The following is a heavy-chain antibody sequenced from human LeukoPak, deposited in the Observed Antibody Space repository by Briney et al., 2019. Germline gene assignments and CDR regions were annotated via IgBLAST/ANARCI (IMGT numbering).Heavy chain of an antibody. V-gene: IGHV3-21*01. D-gene: IGHD3-22*01. CDR1: GFTFSSYS. Sequence: GGSLRLSCAASGFTFSSYSMNWVRQAPGKGLEWVSLISTTSTYIYYADSVKGRFTISRDNAKNSLYLQMNSLRAEDTAVYYCAREYYYDSRAPGAFDIWGQGTTATVSS. CDR2: ISTTSTYI. J-gene: IGHJ3*02. CDR3: AREYYYDSRAPGAFDI.